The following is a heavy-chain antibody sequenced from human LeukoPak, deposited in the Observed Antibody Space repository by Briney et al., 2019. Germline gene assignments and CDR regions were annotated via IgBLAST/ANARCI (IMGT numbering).Heavy chain of an antibody. CDR2: IRAEGDPT. Sequence: GGSLRLSCLASGFSFTTYSMNWVRQAPGKGLEWVSVIRAEGDPTHYADPVKGGFTISRDNSKNMLYLQINSLTADDTAIYFCGKDGHCHDIFCPTKQVVADYVDHWGQGTLVTVSS. CDR1: GFSFTTYS. J-gene: IGHJ4*02. D-gene: IGHD3-9*01. CDR3: GKDGHCHDIFCPTKQVVADYVDH. V-gene: IGHV3-23*01.